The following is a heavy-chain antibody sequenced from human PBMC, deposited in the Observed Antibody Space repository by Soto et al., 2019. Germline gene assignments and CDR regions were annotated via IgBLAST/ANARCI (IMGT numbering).Heavy chain of an antibody. Sequence: QVQLVESGGGVVQPGRSLRLSCAASGFTFSSYGMHWVRQAPGKGLEWVAVIWYDGSNKYYADSVKGRFTISRDNSKNKLYLQMNSLRAEDTAVYYCARDWGGDIVVVPADYYYYMDVWGKGTTVTVSS. CDR3: ARDWGGDIVVVPADYYYYMDV. CDR2: IWYDGSNK. D-gene: IGHD2-2*01. CDR1: GFTFSSYG. V-gene: IGHV3-33*01. J-gene: IGHJ6*03.